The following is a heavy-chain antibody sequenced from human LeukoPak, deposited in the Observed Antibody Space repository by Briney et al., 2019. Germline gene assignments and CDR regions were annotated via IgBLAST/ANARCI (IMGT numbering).Heavy chain of an antibody. CDR2: IYHSGST. CDR3: ATLSSWSDDAFDI. CDR1: GYSMSSGYY. V-gene: IGHV4-38-2*02. Sequence: SETLSLTCTVSGYSMSSGYYWGWIRQPPGKGLEWIGSIYHSGSTYYNPSLKSRVTISVDTSKNQFSLKLSSVTAADTAVYYCATLSSWSDDAFDIWGQGTMVTVSS. J-gene: IGHJ3*02. D-gene: IGHD6-13*01.